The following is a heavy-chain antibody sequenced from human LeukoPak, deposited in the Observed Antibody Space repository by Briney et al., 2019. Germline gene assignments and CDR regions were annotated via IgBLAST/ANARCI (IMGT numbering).Heavy chain of an antibody. J-gene: IGHJ4*02. CDR1: GYTFTSYG. D-gene: IGHD3-10*01. Sequence: ASVKVSCKASGYTFTSYGISWVRQAPGQGLEWMGWISAYTDNTNYAQKLQGRVTMTTDTSTSTAYMELRSLRSDDTAVYYCARAVSAGEADYWGQGTLVTVSS. CDR3: ARAVSAGEADY. V-gene: IGHV1-18*01. CDR2: ISAYTDNT.